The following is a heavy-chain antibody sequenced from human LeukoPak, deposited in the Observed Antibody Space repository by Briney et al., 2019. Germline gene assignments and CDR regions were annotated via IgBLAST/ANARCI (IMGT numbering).Heavy chain of an antibody. D-gene: IGHD2-2*01. V-gene: IGHV3-21*01. J-gene: IGHJ6*02. Sequence: PGGSLRLFCAASGFTFSSYSMNWVRQAPGKGLEWVSSISSSSSYIYYADSVKGRFTISRDNAKNSLYLQMNSLRAEDTAVYYCARDLVVPAAISVGMDVWGQGTTVTVSS. CDR2: ISSSSSYI. CDR1: GFTFSSYS. CDR3: ARDLVVPAAISVGMDV.